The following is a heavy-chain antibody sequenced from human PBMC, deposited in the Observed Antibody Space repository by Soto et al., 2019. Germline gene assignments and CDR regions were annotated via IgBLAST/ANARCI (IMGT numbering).Heavy chain of an antibody. CDR2: ISSSSSTI. Sequence: SCAASGFTFSSYSMNWVRQAPGKGLEWVSYISSSSSTIYYADSVKGRFTISRDNAKNSLYLQMNSLRAEDTAVYYCARKAGDYGYYYMDVWGKGTTVTVSS. CDR1: GFTFSSYS. CDR3: ARKAGDYGYYYMDV. V-gene: IGHV3-48*01. D-gene: IGHD6-25*01. J-gene: IGHJ6*03.